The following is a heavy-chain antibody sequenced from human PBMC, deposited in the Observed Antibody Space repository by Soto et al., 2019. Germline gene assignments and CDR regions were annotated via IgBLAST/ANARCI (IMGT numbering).Heavy chain of an antibody. CDR1: GGSLTKYY. Sequence: SETLSLTCTVSGGSLTKYYWSWIRQPAGKGLEWIGRISTSGNVVSKASLRSRLTMSVDTSKNQFSLRLTSVTAADTAVYYCARDNNDFWSLYPLAFDYWGQGAMVTVS. J-gene: IGHJ4*02. CDR3: ARDNNDFWSLYPLAFDY. CDR2: ISTSGNV. D-gene: IGHD3-3*01. V-gene: IGHV4-4*07.